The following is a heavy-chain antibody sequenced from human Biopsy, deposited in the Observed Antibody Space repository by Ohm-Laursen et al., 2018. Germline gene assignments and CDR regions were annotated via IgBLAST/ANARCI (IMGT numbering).Heavy chain of an antibody. J-gene: IGHJ4*02. V-gene: IGHV3-23*01. CDR1: GFTFSSYG. CDR2: LSGSGGTT. CDR3: AKTFHGSSFLYDY. D-gene: IGHD2-15*01. Sequence: GSLRLSCAASGFTFSSYGMSWVRQAPGKGLEGVSVLSGSGGTTYYADSVKGRFTISRDNSKNTLYLQMNSLTAEDTAVYYCAKTFHGSSFLYDYWGQGTLVTVSS.